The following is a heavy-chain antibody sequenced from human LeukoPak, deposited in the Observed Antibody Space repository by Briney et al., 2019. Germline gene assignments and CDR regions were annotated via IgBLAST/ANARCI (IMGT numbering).Heavy chain of an antibody. CDR1: GGTFSSYA. CDR3: ARGNLSDGSGYYYPYYYYYMDV. V-gene: IGHV1-69*05. CDR2: IIPIFGTA. J-gene: IGHJ6*03. Sequence: SVTVSCKASGGTFSSYAISWVRQAPGQGLEWMGRIIPIFGTANYAQKFQGRVTITTDESTSTAYMELSSLRSEDTAVYYCARGNLSDGSGYYYPYYYYYMDVWGKGTTVTVSS. D-gene: IGHD3-22*01.